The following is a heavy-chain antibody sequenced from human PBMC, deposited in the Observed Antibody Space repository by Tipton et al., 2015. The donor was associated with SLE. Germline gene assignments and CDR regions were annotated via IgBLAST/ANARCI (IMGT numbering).Heavy chain of an antibody. V-gene: IGHV4-34*12. CDR1: GFTFSSYG. J-gene: IGHJ4*02. D-gene: IGHD1-1*01. CDR2: IIHSGII. Sequence: LRLSCAASGFTFSSYGMHWIRQPPGKGLEWIGEIIHSGIINYNPSLKSRVTISIDTSKNQFSLKLRAVTAADTAVYYCARVATTEVFDYWGQGTLVTVSS. CDR3: ARVATTEVFDY.